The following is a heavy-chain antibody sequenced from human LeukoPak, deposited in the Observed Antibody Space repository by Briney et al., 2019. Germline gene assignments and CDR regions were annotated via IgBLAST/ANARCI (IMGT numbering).Heavy chain of an antibody. D-gene: IGHD6-19*01. CDR1: GGSFSGYY. V-gene: IGHV4-34*01. J-gene: IGHJ4*02. CDR3: ARSDSSGWYVFGY. CDR2: INHSGST. Sequence: PSETLSLTCAVYGGSFSGYYWSWIRQPPGKGLEWIGEINHSGSTTYNPSLKSRVTISVDTSKNQFSLKLDSVTAADTAVYYCARSDSSGWYVFGYWGQGTLVTVSS.